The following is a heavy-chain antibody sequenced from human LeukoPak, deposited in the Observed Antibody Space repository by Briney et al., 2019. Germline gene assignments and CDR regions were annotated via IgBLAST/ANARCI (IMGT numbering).Heavy chain of an antibody. CDR3: ANGGAVVAAIFRY. CDR2: IKQDGSEK. CDR1: GFTFSTYW. V-gene: IGHV3-7*01. D-gene: IGHD2-15*01. J-gene: IGHJ4*02. Sequence: PGGSLRLSCAASGFTFSTYWMTWVRQAPGKGLEWVANIKQDGSEKYYADSVKGRFTISRDNSKNTLYLQMNSLRAEDTAVYYCANGGAVVAAIFRYWGQGTLVTVSS.